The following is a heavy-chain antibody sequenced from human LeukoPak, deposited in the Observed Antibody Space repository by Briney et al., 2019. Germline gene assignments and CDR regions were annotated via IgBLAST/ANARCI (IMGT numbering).Heavy chain of an antibody. CDR2: YSGST. CDR1: GGSISSSSYY. D-gene: IGHD3-10*01. J-gene: IGHJ3*02. V-gene: IGHV4-39*01. Sequence: SETLSLTCTVSGGSISSSSYYWGWIRQPPGKGLECIGSYSGSTYYNPSLKSRVTISVDTSKNQFSLKVCSVTAADTAVYYCARRELLSTPDAFDIWGQGTMVTVSS. CDR3: ARRELLSTPDAFDI.